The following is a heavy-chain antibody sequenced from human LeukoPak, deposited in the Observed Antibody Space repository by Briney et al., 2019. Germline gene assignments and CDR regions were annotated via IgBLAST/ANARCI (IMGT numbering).Heavy chain of an antibody. Sequence: PSETLPLTCTVSGGSINNYYWSWIRQPPGKGLEWVGHIYYSGNTNYNPSLKSRVTISVDTSKNQFSLKLSSVTAADTAVYYCARAPRVRTYYYDTSGPFYYFDYWGQGTLVTVSS. D-gene: IGHD3-22*01. CDR1: GGSINNYY. J-gene: IGHJ4*02. CDR2: IYYSGNT. V-gene: IGHV4-59*01. CDR3: ARAPRVRTYYYDTSGPFYYFDY.